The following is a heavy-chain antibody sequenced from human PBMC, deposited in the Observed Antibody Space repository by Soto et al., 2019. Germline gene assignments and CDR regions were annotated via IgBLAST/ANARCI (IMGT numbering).Heavy chain of an antibody. CDR3: ATLKTLTQPSITGTTRWFDP. J-gene: IGHJ5*02. CDR2: IYPGDSDT. Sequence: GESLKISCKGSGYSFTSYWIGWVRQMPGKGLEWMGIIYPGDSDTRYSPSFQGQVTISADKSISTAYLQWSSLKASDTAMYYCATLKTLTQPSITGTTRWFDPWGQGTLVTVSS. V-gene: IGHV5-51*01. CDR1: GYSFTSYW. D-gene: IGHD1-7*01.